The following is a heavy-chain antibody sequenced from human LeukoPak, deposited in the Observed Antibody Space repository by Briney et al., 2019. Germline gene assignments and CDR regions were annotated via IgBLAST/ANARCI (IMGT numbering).Heavy chain of an antibody. J-gene: IGHJ4*02. Sequence: PGGSLRLSCAASGFTFSDYTINWARQAPGKGLEWVSSISGSSSSIFYADSVKGRFTVSRDNAKNSLYLQMNSLRAEDTAVYYCARGPAYGSRSDYLDYWGQGTLVTVSS. CDR2: ISGSSSSI. CDR1: GFTFSDYT. V-gene: IGHV3-21*01. CDR3: ARGPAYGSRSDYLDY. D-gene: IGHD3-10*01.